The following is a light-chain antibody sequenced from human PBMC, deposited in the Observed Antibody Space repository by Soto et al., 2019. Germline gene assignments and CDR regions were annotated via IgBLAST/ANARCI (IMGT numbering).Light chain of an antibody. J-gene: IGLJ3*02. CDR3: GSYSSSSHWV. Sequence: QSALTQPASVSGSPGQSITISCTGTSRDIGGYNYVSWYQQHPGKAPKLLIYEVTNRPSGISIRFSASKSGSAASLTISGLQAEDEADYYCGSYSSSSHWVFGGGTKLTVL. CDR1: SRDIGGYNY. CDR2: EVT. V-gene: IGLV2-14*01.